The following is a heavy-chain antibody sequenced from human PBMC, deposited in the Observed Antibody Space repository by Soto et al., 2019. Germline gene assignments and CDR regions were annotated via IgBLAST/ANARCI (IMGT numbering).Heavy chain of an antibody. CDR2: IIPIFGTA. CDR3: AREYSSSVGMDV. Sequence: GASVKVSCKASGGTFSSYAISWVRQAPGQGLEWMGGIIPIFGTANYAQKFQGRVTITADKSTSTAYMELSSLRSEDTAVYYCAREYSSSVGMDVCGPGTTVTVYS. D-gene: IGHD6-6*01. CDR1: GGTFSSYA. V-gene: IGHV1-69*06. J-gene: IGHJ6*02.